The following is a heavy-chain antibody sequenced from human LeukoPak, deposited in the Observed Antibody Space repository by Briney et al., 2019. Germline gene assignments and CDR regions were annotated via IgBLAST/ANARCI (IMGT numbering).Heavy chain of an antibody. CDR1: GGSFSGYY. V-gene: IGHV4-34*01. J-gene: IGHJ4*02. Sequence: PSETLSLTCAVYGGSFSGYYWSWLRQPPGKGLEWIGEINHSGSTNYNPSLKSRVTISVDTSKNQFSLKLSSVTAADTAVYYCASKALYDFWSGPYYWGQGNLVTVSS. CDR3: ASKALYDFWSGPYY. D-gene: IGHD3-3*01. CDR2: INHSGST.